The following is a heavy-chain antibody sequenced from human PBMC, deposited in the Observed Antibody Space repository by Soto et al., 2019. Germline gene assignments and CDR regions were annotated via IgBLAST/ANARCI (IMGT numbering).Heavy chain of an antibody. CDR1: GYTFTSYG. CDR2: ISAYNGNT. V-gene: IGHV1-18*01. J-gene: IGHJ6*02. CDR3: ATSGYCSSTSCSDYYSYYGMDV. D-gene: IGHD2-2*01. Sequence: ASVKFSCKASGYTFTSYGISWVRQAPGQGLELMGWISAYNGNTNYAQKLQGRVTMTTDTSTSTAYMELRSLRSDDTAVYYCATSGYCSSTSCSDYYSYYGMDVWGHGTPLTASS.